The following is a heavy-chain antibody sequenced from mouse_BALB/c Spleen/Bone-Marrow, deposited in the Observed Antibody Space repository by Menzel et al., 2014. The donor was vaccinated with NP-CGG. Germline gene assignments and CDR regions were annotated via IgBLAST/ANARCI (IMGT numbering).Heavy chain of an antibody. Sequence: QVQLKQSGTELAKPGASVKMSCKASGYTFTSYWIHWIKQRPGQGLEWIGYINPITGYTEYNQKFKDKATLTADKSSSTAYIQLSSLTSDDSAVYYCARNYDYGGGYCAMDYWGQGTSVTVSS. V-gene: IGHV1-7*01. D-gene: IGHD2-4*01. J-gene: IGHJ4*01. CDR3: ARNYDYGGGYCAMDY. CDR1: GYTFTSYW. CDR2: INPITGYT.